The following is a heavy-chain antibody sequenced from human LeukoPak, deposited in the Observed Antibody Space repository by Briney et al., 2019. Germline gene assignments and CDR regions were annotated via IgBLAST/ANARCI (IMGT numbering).Heavy chain of an antibody. CDR1: GFTLSSYA. CDR2: ISDSGNT. V-gene: IGHV3-23*01. Sequence: GGSLRLSCAVSGFTLSSYAMSWVRQAPGRGLEWVSAISDSGNTYHADSVKGRFTISRDSSKTTLFLQMNRLRPEDAAVYYCAKAPVTTCRGAYCYPFDYWGQGTLVTVSS. D-gene: IGHD2-21*01. J-gene: IGHJ4*02. CDR3: AKAPVTTCRGAYCYPFDY.